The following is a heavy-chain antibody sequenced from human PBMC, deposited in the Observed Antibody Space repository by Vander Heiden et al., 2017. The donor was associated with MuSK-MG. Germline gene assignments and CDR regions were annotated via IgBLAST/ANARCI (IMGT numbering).Heavy chain of an antibody. CDR2: IYYSGRS. CDR3: ARVALQPYFDY. V-gene: IGHV4-31*03. D-gene: IGHD6-13*01. J-gene: IGHJ4*02. CDR1: GGSITSGGYY. Sequence: QVQLQESGPGLVKPSQTLSLTCTVSGGSITSGGYYWTWIRQHPEKSLEWIGYIYYSGRSNNNPSLKSRVTISGDTSKNQFSLNLSSVTAADTAVYYGARVALQPYFDYWGQGILVTVSS.